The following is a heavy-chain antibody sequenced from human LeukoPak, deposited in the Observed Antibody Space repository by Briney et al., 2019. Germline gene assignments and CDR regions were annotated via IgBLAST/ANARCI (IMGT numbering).Heavy chain of an antibody. CDR2: SNPNSGGT. CDR3: ARDDSSNWSADFDY. V-gene: IGHV1-2*02. CDR1: GYTFTDYY. J-gene: IGHJ4*02. D-gene: IGHD6-13*01. Sequence: ASVKVSCEASGYTFTDYYIQWVRQAPGQGLEWMGWSNPNSGGTIYAQKFQGRVTMTRDTSISTAYMELSSLRSDDTAVYYCARDDSSNWSADFDYWGQGTLVTVSS.